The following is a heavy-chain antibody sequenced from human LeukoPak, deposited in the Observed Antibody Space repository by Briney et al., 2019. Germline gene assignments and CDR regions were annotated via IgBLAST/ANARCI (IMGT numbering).Heavy chain of an antibody. CDR2: IIPIFGTA. V-gene: IGHV1-69*05. Sequence: ASVKVSCKASEGTFSSYAISWVRQAPGQGLEWMGGIIPIFGTANYAQKFQGRVTITTDESTSTAYMELSSLRSEDTAVYYCARAEDVGLISGAFDIWGQGTMVTVSS. D-gene: IGHD1-26*01. CDR3: ARAEDVGLISGAFDI. J-gene: IGHJ3*02. CDR1: EGTFSSYA.